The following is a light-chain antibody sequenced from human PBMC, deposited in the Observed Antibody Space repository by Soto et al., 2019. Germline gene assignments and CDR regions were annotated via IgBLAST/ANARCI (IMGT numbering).Light chain of an antibody. CDR2: DAS. CDR3: QQYKSYSAA. Sequence: VPMTEDASPLSASVVDRLTVICRASHNIKTWLAWYQQKPGEAPRLLIYDASNVESGVPSRFSGSGSVTEFTLTINSLQPDDFATYYCQQYKSYSAAFAEGTKVDIK. V-gene: IGKV1-5*02. CDR1: HNIKTW. J-gene: IGKJ1*01.